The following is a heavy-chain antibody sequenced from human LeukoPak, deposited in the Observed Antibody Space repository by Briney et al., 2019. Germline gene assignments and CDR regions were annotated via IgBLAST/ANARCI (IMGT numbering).Heavy chain of an antibody. CDR1: GFTFSSYA. D-gene: IGHD3-10*01. CDR2: ISGSGGST. V-gene: IGHV3-23*01. J-gene: IGHJ4*02. CDR3: AKDNRKGSGSPPAFDH. Sequence: GGSLRLSCAASGFTFSSYAMSWVRQAPGKGLEWVSAISGSGGSTYYADSVKGRFTISRDNSKNTLYLQMNSLRAEDTAVYYCAKDNRKGSGSPPAFDHWGQGTLVTVSS.